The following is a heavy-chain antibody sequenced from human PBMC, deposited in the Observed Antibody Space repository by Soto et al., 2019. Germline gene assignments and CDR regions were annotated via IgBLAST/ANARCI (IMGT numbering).Heavy chain of an antibody. CDR2: IIPVFAST. CDR1: GGNFQTFA. V-gene: IGHV1-69*12. D-gene: IGHD3-10*01. CDR3: ARVRTGVYGSGSTSPRFSYGMDV. J-gene: IGHJ6*02. Sequence: QVQLEQSGAEVKQPGSSVKVSCKASGGNFQTFAFTWVRQAPGQGLEWMGGIIPVFASTTAAQKFQGRVTITADESTKSLYLELSSLRSEDTAIYYCARVRTGVYGSGSTSPRFSYGMDVWGQGTAVTVSS.